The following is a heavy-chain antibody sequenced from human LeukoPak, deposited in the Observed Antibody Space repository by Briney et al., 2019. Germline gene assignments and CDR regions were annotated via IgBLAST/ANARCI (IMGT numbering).Heavy chain of an antibody. J-gene: IGHJ2*01. Sequence: GASVKVSCTASGYTFSSYAISWVRQAPGQGLEWMGWISPCNGNTNSAQRFQGRVTMTTDTSTSAAYMELTSLRPDDTAVYYCARDNTWYFDLWGRGTLVTVSS. CDR3: ARDNTWYFDL. CDR1: GYTFSSYA. D-gene: IGHD2/OR15-2a*01. CDR2: ISPCNGNT. V-gene: IGHV1-18*01.